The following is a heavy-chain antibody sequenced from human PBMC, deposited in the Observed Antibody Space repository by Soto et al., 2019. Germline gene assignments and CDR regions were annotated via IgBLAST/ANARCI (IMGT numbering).Heavy chain of an antibody. D-gene: IGHD1-1*01. J-gene: IGHJ4*02. CDR3: ATDSGTSDY. Sequence: SLRLSCAASGFTFSTYWMSWVRQAPGKGLEWVANIKQDGSERYYVDSVKGRFTISRDNAKNSLYLQMNSLRAEDTAVYYCATDSGTSDYWGQGTLVTVSS. CDR1: GFTFSTYW. CDR2: IKQDGSER. V-gene: IGHV3-7*01.